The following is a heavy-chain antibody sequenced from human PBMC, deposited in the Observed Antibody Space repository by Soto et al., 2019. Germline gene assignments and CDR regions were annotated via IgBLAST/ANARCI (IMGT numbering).Heavy chain of an antibody. CDR3: ARDLGKLFPWYCDL. CDR2: ISAYNGNT. CDR1: GYTFTSYG. Sequence: QVQLVQSGAEVKKPGASVKVSCKASGYTFTSYGISWVRQAPGQGLEWMGWISAYNGNTNYAQKLQGRVTMTTDTTPSTAYMELRSLRTDDTAVYYCARDLGKLFPWYCDLWGRGTLVTVSS. J-gene: IGHJ2*01. D-gene: IGHD2-21*01. V-gene: IGHV1-18*01.